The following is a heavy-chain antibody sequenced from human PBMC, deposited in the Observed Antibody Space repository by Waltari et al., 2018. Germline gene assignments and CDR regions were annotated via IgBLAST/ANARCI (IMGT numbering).Heavy chain of an antibody. CDR2: IIPIFGTA. J-gene: IGHJ5*02. Sequence: QVQXVQSGAEVKKPGSSVKVSCKASGGTFSSYAXSWVRQAPGQGLEWMGRIIPIFGTANYAQKFQXRVTXTADKSTSTAYMELNSLXXXDTAVYYCAGEGGSGPXXPWGQGTLXTVSS. CDR1: GGTFSSYA. D-gene: IGHD1-26*01. V-gene: IGHV1-69*06. CDR3: AGEGGSGPXXP.